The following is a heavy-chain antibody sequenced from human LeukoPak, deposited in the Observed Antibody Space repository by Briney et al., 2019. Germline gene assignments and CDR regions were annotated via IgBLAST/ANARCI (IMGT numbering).Heavy chain of an antibody. CDR3: AKDFHGTNWFDP. CDR2: ISYDGSNK. Sequence: GGSLRLSCAASGFTFSSYGMHWVRQAPGKGLEWVAVISYDGSNKYYADSVKGRFTISRDNSKNTLYLQMNSLRAEDTAVYYCAKDFHGTNWFDPWGQGTLVIVSS. V-gene: IGHV3-30*18. D-gene: IGHD6-13*01. CDR1: GFTFSSYG. J-gene: IGHJ5*02.